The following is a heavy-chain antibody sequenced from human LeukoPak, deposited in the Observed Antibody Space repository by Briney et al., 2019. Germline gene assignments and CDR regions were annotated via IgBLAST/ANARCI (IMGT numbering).Heavy chain of an antibody. CDR3: AKHFCTGLDCSLFDS. CDR2: IRSAVDTT. V-gene: IGHV3-23*01. D-gene: IGHD3/OR15-3a*01. CDR1: GVTLSNYA. Sequence: GGSLRLSCVASGVTLSNYAMSWARQAPGKGLEWVSGIRSAVDTTHYADSVKGRFIISRDNSKNTLSLQLNSLRPEDTALYYCAKHFCTGLDCSLFDSWGQGTLVTVSS. J-gene: IGHJ4*02.